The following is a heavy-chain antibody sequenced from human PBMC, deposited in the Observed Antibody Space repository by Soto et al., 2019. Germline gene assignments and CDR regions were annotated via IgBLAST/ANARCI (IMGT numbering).Heavy chain of an antibody. D-gene: IGHD2-2*01. CDR3: ARYDCISSSCYYYYYYGMDV. J-gene: IGHJ6*02. CDR2: IIPIFDTA. Sequence: SVKVSCKASGGTFSSYAISWVRQAPGQGLEWMGGIIPIFDTANYAQNFQGRVTITADEYTSTAYMELSSLRSEDTAVYYCARYDCISSSCYYYYYYGMDVWGQGTTVTVSS. CDR1: GGTFSSYA. V-gene: IGHV1-69*13.